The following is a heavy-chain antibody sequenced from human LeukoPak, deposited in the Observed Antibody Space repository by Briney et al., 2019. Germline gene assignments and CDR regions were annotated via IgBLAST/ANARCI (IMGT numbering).Heavy chain of an antibody. CDR2: ISGGGRTT. CDR1: GFTLNNYA. D-gene: IGHD6-13*01. Sequence: GGSLRLSCAASGFTLNNYAMSWVRQAPGKGLEWVSVISGGGRTTYYADSVKGRFTISRDNSKNTLYLQMNGLRADDTAIYYCAKVSIAAADTLRNYDYWGQGTLVTVSS. J-gene: IGHJ4*02. CDR3: AKVSIAAADTLRNYDY. V-gene: IGHV3-23*01.